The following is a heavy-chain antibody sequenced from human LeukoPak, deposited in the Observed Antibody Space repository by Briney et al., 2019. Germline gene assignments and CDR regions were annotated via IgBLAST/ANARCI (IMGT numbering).Heavy chain of an antibody. Sequence: VSVKVSCXASGYTFTSYYMHWVRQAPGQGLEWMGIINPSGGSTSYAQKFQGRVTMTRDTSTSTVYMELSSLRSEDTAVYYCARALIAALDWFDPWGQGTLVTVSS. V-gene: IGHV1-46*01. CDR2: INPSGGST. D-gene: IGHD6-6*01. CDR3: ARALIAALDWFDP. CDR1: GYTFTSYY. J-gene: IGHJ5*02.